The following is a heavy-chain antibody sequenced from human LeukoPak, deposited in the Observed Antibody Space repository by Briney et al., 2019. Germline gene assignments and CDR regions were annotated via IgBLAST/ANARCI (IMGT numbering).Heavy chain of an antibody. Sequence: SGGSLRLSCAASGFTFSSYAMHWVRQAPGKGLEWVAVISYDGSNKYYADSVKGRFTISRDNSKNTLYLQMNSPRAEDTAVYYCARDQYCSSTSCYAYYYYYYMDVWGKGTTVTVSS. CDR3: ARDQYCSSTSCYAYYYYYYMDV. J-gene: IGHJ6*03. D-gene: IGHD2-2*01. V-gene: IGHV3-30-3*01. CDR2: ISYDGSNK. CDR1: GFTFSSYA.